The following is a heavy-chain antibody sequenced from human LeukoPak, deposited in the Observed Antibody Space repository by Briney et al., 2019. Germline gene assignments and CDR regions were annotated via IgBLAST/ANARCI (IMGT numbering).Heavy chain of an antibody. D-gene: IGHD6-19*01. Sequence: ASQTLSLTCAISGDSVSSNSVSWNWIRQSPSRDLEWLGRTYYRSKWYYDYALSVKSRITVNPDTSKNEFSLQLNSVTPEDTAVYYCARDRPNSSGWTPLDYWGQGTLVTVSS. V-gene: IGHV6-1*01. J-gene: IGHJ4*02. CDR3: ARDRPNSSGWTPLDY. CDR1: GDSVSSNSVS. CDR2: TYYRSKWYY.